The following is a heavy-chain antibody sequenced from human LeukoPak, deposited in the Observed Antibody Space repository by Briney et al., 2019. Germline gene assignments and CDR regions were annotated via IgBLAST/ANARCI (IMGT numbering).Heavy chain of an antibody. J-gene: IGHJ4*02. Sequence: SETLSLTCSVSGSSISSDYYWGWVRQPPGKGLEWIGSIKHRGRSYYNPSLKSRVTISVDTSKNQFSLQLSSVTAADTAVYYCARVVGATTIDYWGQGILVTVSS. CDR3: ARVVGATTIDY. CDR1: GSSISSDYY. V-gene: IGHV4-38-2*02. D-gene: IGHD2-15*01. CDR2: IKHRGRS.